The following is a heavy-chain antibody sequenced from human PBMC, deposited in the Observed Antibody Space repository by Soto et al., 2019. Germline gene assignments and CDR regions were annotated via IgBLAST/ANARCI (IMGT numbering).Heavy chain of an antibody. CDR3: AKGGAAYGLLTRDY. CDR2: LTGISGVT. V-gene: IGHV3-23*01. D-gene: IGHD3-9*01. Sequence: VGSLILSCVVSGFTFSNFAVSWVRQAPGKGLEWVSTLTGISGVTYYADSVKGRFAISRDNSRNTLSLHMNSLTAEDTAVYYCAKGGAAYGLLTRDYWGQGTRVTVSS. J-gene: IGHJ4*02. CDR1: GFTFSNFA.